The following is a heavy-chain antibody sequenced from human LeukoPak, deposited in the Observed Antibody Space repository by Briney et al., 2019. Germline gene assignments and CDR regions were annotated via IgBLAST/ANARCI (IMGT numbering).Heavy chain of an antibody. V-gene: IGHV3-7*01. J-gene: IGHJ5*02. Sequence: PGXSLRXSCAASGFTFSSYWMSWVRQAPGKGLEWVANIKQDGSEKYYVDSVKGRFTISRDNAKNSLYLQMNSLRAEDTAVYYCXXEGIWNYGGPLNWFDPWGQGTLVTVSS. CDR3: XXEGIWNYGGPLNWFDP. CDR1: GFTFSSYW. CDR2: IKQDGSEK. D-gene: IGHD1-7*01.